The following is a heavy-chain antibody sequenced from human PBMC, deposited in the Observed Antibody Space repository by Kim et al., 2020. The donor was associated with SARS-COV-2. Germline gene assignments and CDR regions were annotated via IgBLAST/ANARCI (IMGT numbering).Heavy chain of an antibody. CDR1: GYSFNTYW. CDR2: IFPGDSET. CDR3: PRRYTFRTGTLDS. D-gene: IGHD7-27*01. J-gene: IGHJ4*02. Sequence: GESLKISCKGSGYSFNTYWIVWVRQVPGKGLEYMGIIFPGDSETRYSPSFQGHVTISVDKSISTAYLRWTSLTASDTATYYCPRRYTFRTGTLDSWGQGT. V-gene: IGHV5-51*01.